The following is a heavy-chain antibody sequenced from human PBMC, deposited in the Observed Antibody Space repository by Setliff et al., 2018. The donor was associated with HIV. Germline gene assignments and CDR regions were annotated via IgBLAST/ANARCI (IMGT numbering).Heavy chain of an antibody. CDR1: GFLFHTYW. CDR2: IKEDGSEQ. J-gene: IGHJ4*02. D-gene: IGHD6-19*01. Sequence: GESLKISCAASGFLFHTYWMSWVRQAPGKGLEWVANIKEDGSEQYYMDSVKGRFTISRDNAKNSLYLQMSSLRAEDTAVYYCARDVAVASFFNYWGQGTLVTVSS. V-gene: IGHV3-7*05. CDR3: ARDVAVASFFNY.